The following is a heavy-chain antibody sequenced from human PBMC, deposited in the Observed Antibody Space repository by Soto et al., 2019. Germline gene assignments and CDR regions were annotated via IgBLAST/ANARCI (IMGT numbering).Heavy chain of an antibody. CDR1: GGSFIDNQ. J-gene: IGHJ4*02. CDR3: ASYCPIDS. CDR2: VNLGGIT. V-gene: IGHV4-34*01. D-gene: IGHD2-8*02. Sequence: QVQLQQWGAGLLKPSETLSLTCVVYGGSFIDNQWNWIRQSPGKGLEWIGDVNLGGITNYNPSLTSRVAISGDTSRRQFSLNLRSVTAADTAVYYCASYCPIDSWGQGSLVTFSS.